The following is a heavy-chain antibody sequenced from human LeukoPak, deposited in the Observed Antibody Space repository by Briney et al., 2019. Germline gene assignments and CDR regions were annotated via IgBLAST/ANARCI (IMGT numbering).Heavy chain of an antibody. D-gene: IGHD2-15*01. CDR2: INPNSGGT. CDR3: ARGIYSYATPFDY. CDR1: GYTFTGYY. Sequence: VASVKVSCKASGYTFTGYYIHWVRQAPGQGLEWMGWINPNSGGTNYAQYFQDRVTMTRDTSTSTVYMELSRLRSDDTAVYYCARGIYSYATPFDYWGQGTLVTVSS. J-gene: IGHJ4*02. V-gene: IGHV1-2*02.